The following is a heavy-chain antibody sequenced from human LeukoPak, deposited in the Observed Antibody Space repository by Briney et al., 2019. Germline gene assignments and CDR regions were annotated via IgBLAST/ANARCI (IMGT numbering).Heavy chain of an antibody. CDR2: ISSSSSYI. D-gene: IGHD6-19*01. CDR1: GFTFGSYG. CDR3: ARAPTFSGWFDY. J-gene: IGHJ4*02. Sequence: GGSLRLSCAASGFTFGSYGMTWVRQAPGKGLEWVSSISSSSSYIYYADSVKGRFTISRDNAKNSQYLQMNSLRVEDTAVYYCARAPTFSGWFDYWGQGTLVTVSS. V-gene: IGHV3-21*01.